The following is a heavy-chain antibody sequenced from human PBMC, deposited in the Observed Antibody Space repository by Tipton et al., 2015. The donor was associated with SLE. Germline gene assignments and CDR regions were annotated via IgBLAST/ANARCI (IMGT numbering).Heavy chain of an antibody. Sequence: SLRLSCAASGFPFDGSWMTWVRQAPGQGLEWVANINQDGSESDYVDSVRGRLTISRDNHKNSLYLQMNSLRAEDTAVYYCAKVVRSGGYYEYYYYMDVWGKGTTVIVSS. J-gene: IGHJ6*03. CDR3: AKVVRSGGYYEYYYYMDV. CDR2: INQDGSES. D-gene: IGHD1-26*01. V-gene: IGHV3-7*01. CDR1: GFPFDGSW.